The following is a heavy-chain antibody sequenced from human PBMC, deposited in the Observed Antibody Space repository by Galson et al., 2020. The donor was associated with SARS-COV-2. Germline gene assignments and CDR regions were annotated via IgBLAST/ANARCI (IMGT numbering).Heavy chain of an antibody. CDR3: ARQGVNMIVLVTVPGWFFDL. Sequence: SETLSLTCAVSGYSVSTTNYWGWVRLATGKGLEWIGSISPNGRTYYNPSLESRVTISVDTSRNQFSLTLASVTAADTAFYYCARQGVNMIVLVTVPGWFFDLWGRGTLVTVSS. D-gene: IGHD2-21*02. J-gene: IGHJ2*01. CDR1: GYSVSTTNY. V-gene: IGHV4-38-2*01. CDR2: ISPNGRT.